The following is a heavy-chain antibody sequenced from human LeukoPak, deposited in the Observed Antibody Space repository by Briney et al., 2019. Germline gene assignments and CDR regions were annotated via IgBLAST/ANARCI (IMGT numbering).Heavy chain of an antibody. CDR2: ISTSGSTI. J-gene: IGHJ4*02. D-gene: IGHD3-22*01. CDR1: RFAFSNAC. CDR3: ARVSYDSSGYYYFDY. V-gene: IGHV3-11*04. Sequence: GGSLRLSCAASRFAFSNACMSWVRQAPGKGLEWVSYISTSGSTIYYADSVKGRFTISRDNAKNSLYLQMNSLRAEDTAVYYCARVSYDSSGYYYFDYWGQGTLVTVSS.